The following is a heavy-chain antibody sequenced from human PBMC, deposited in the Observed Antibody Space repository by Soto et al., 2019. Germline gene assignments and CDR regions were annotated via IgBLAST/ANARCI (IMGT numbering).Heavy chain of an antibody. CDR1: GFTISNYW. D-gene: IGHD3-10*01. V-gene: IGHV3-7*03. Sequence: EVQLVESGGGLVQPGGSLRLSCAASGFTISNYWMSWVRQAPGKGLEWVANIKQDGSEKLYVYSVKGRFTISRDNAKNSLYLQMNSLRAEDTAVYYCARISGDPTVAWYFDLWGRGTLVTVSS. CDR2: IKQDGSEK. CDR3: ARISGDPTVAWYFDL. J-gene: IGHJ2*01.